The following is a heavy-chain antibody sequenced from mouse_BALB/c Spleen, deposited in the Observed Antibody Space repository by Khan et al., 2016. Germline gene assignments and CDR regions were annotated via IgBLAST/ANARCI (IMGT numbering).Heavy chain of an antibody. J-gene: IGHJ2*01. CDR1: GFNIKDYY. D-gene: IGHD1-3*01. Sequence: VQLQQPGAELVRSGASVKLSCTASGFNIKDYYMHWVKQRPEQGLEWIGWIDPENGDTEYAPKFQGKATMTADTSSNTAYLQLSSLTSEDTAVYYCNAWGSSDYGGQGTTLTVSS. CDR3: NAWGSSDY. V-gene: IGHV14-4*02. CDR2: IDPENGDT.